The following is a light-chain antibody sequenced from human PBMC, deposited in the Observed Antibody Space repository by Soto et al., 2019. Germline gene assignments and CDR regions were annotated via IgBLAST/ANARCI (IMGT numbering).Light chain of an antibody. Sequence: DIQMTQSPSTLSASVGDRVTITCRASQSISSWLAWYQQKPGKAPKLLIYDASSLESGVPSRFSGSGSGTELALTISSLQPDDFATYYCQHYNSYSTFGQGTKVEIK. CDR1: QSISSW. V-gene: IGKV1-5*01. J-gene: IGKJ1*01. CDR2: DAS. CDR3: QHYNSYST.